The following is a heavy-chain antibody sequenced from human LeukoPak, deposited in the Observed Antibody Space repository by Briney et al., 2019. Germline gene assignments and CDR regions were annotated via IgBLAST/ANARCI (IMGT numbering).Heavy chain of an antibody. CDR1: GGTFNNYD. CDR3: AIQNYYDSSGYGNWFDP. CDR2: IIPIFGTA. D-gene: IGHD3-22*01. Sequence: SVKVSCKASGGTFNNYDISWVRQAPRQGLEWMGGIIPIFGTANYAQKFQGRVTITADASTSTAYMELSSLRSEDTAVYYCAIQNYYDSSGYGNWFDPWGQGTLVTVSS. J-gene: IGHJ5*02. V-gene: IGHV1-69*13.